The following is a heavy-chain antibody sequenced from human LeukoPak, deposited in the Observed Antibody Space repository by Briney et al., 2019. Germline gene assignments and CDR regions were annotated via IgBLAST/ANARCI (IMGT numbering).Heavy chain of an antibody. CDR3: ARELTTIMSRWLKSGGGDASDI. V-gene: IGHV5-51*01. Sequence: GESLKISCKGSGYSFTSYWIGWVRQMPGKGLEWMGIIYPGDSDTRYSPSFQGQVTISADKSISTAYLQWSSLKASDTAMYYCARELTTIMSRWLKSGGGDASDIWGQGTMVTVSS. J-gene: IGHJ3*02. CDR2: IYPGDSDT. CDR1: GYSFTSYW. D-gene: IGHD5-24*01.